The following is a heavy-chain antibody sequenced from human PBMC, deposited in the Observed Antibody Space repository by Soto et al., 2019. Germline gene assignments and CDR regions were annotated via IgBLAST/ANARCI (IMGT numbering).Heavy chain of an antibody. CDR1: GYTFTSYD. Sequence: ASVKVSCKASGYTFTSYDINWVRQATGQGLEWMGWMNPNSGNTGYAQKFQGRATMTRNTSISTAYMELSSLRSEDTAVYYCSSSVEAYYYMDVWGKGTTVTVSS. CDR3: SSSVEAYYYMDV. V-gene: IGHV1-8*01. CDR2: MNPNSGNT. D-gene: IGHD2-15*01. J-gene: IGHJ6*03.